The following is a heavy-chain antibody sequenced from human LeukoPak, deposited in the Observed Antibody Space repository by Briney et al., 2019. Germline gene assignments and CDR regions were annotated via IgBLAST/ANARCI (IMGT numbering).Heavy chain of an antibody. CDR3: ARDDSSGYFDY. V-gene: IGHV3-53*01. CDR2: IYSGGST. CDR1: EFTVSSNY. J-gene: IGHJ4*02. Sequence: GGSLRLSCAASEFTVSSNYMSWVRQAPGKGLEWVSVIYSGGSTYYADSVKGRFTISRDNSKNTLYLQMNSLRAEDTAEYYCARDDSSGYFDYWGQGTLVTVSS. D-gene: IGHD6-25*01.